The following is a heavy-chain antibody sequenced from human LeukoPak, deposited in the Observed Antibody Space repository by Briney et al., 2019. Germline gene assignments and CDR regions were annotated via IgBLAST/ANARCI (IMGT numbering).Heavy chain of an antibody. CDR3: ARASPYVSYDY. Sequence: GGSLRLSCAASGFTFSDYYMSWFRQAPGKGLGWVSYISSSSSYTNYADSVKGRFTISRDNAKNSLYLQMNSRRAEDTAGYYCARASPYVSYDYWGQGTLVTVSS. CDR1: GFTFSDYY. CDR2: ISSSSSYT. D-gene: IGHD3-16*01. V-gene: IGHV3-11*06. J-gene: IGHJ4*02.